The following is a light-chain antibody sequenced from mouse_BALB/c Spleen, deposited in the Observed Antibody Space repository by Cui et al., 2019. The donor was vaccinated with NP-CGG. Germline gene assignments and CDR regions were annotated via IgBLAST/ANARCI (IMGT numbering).Light chain of an antibody. Sequence: QAVVTQQSALTTSPGETVTLTCRSSTGAVTTSNYANLVQEKPVHLFTGLIGGTNNRAPGVPARFSGSLIGDKAARTITGAQTEDEAIYFCALWYSNHWVFGGGTKLTVL. V-gene: IGLV1*01. CDR2: GTN. CDR1: TGAVTTSNY. CDR3: ALWYSNHWV. J-gene: IGLJ1*01.